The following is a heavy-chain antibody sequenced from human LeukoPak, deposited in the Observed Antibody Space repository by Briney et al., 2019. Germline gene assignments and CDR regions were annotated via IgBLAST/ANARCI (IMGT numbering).Heavy chain of an antibody. D-gene: IGHD3-16*02. CDR1: RYIFTNYY. J-gene: IGHJ6*04. Sequence: GASVKVSCKASRYIFTNYYMHWVRQAPGQGLEWMGIINPSGGSTSYAQKFQGRVTMTRDTSTSTVYMELSSVRSEDTAVYYGGRDREGKDDNVGGSYRYLFRYYAMDVWGKGTTVSVST. CDR3: GRDREGKDDNVGGSYRYLFRYYAMDV. V-gene: IGHV1-46*01. CDR2: INPSGGST.